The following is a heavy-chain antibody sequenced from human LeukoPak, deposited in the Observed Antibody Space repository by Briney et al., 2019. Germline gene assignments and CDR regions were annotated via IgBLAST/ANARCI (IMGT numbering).Heavy chain of an antibody. D-gene: IGHD6-19*01. J-gene: IGHJ4*02. CDR3: AKGGEKAVADPKLNSPPYY. V-gene: IGHV3-23*01. CDR2: ISGSGGST. Sequence: GGSLRLSCAASGFTFSSYAMSWVRQAPGKGLEWVSAISGSGGSTYYADSVKGRFTISRDNSKNTLYLQMNSLRAEDTAVYYCAKGGEKAVADPKLNSPPYYWGQGTLVTVSS. CDR1: GFTFSSYA.